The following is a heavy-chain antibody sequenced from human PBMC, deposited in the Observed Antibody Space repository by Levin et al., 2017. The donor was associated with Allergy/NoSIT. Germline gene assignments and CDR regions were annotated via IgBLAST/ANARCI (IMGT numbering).Heavy chain of an antibody. D-gene: IGHD6-19*01. Sequence: SETLSLTCTVSGGSISSSSYYWGWIRQPPGKGLEWIGSIYYSGSTYYNPSLKSRVTISVDTSKNQFSLKLSSVTAADTAVYYCARLAGVIIAVADHYFDYWGQGTLVTVSS. CDR2: IYYSGST. V-gene: IGHV4-39*01. J-gene: IGHJ4*02. CDR3: ARLAGVIIAVADHYFDY. CDR1: GGSISSSSYY.